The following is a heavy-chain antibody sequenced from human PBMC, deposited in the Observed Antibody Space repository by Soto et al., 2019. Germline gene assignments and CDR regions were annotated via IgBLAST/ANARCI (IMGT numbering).Heavy chain of an antibody. Sequence: QLQLQESGSGLVKPSQTLSLTCAVSGGSVTSDSWSWIRQPPGKGLEWIGYIYHNGRAFYNSSLKSRVTMSVDMSKNQISLNLRSVTAADTAVYYCVRDRGYGTLDSWGQGTLVTVPS. CDR1: GGSVTSDS. CDR3: VRDRGYGTLDS. J-gene: IGHJ4*02. D-gene: IGHD5-12*01. CDR2: IYHNGRA. V-gene: IGHV4-30-2*01.